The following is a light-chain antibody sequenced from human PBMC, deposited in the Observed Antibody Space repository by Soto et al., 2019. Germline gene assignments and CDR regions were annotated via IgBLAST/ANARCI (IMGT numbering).Light chain of an antibody. CDR2: EVN. CDR3: SSYTTRSTV. Sequence: QSVLTQPASVSGSPAQSITISCSGTSSGVGGYNYVSWYQQHPGKAPKLMIYEVNNRPSGVSNRFSGSKSGNTASLTISGLQAEDEADYYCSSYTTRSTVFGTGTKVTVL. V-gene: IGLV2-14*01. J-gene: IGLJ1*01. CDR1: SSGVGGYNY.